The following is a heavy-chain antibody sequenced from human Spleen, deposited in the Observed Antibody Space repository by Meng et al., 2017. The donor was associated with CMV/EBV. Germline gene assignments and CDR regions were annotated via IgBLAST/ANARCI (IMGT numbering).Heavy chain of an antibody. CDR2: IIPTLDIA. J-gene: IGHJ6*02. CDR3: ARGVPVNYYGMDV. CDR1: RYTFTGYY. D-gene: IGHD3-10*01. Sequence: SVKVSCKASRYTFTGYYIHWVRQAPGQGLEWMGRIIPTLDIANYAQKFQGRVTITTDESTSTAFMELSSLRSEDTAVYYCARGVPVNYYGMDVWGQGTTVTVSS. V-gene: IGHV1-69*04.